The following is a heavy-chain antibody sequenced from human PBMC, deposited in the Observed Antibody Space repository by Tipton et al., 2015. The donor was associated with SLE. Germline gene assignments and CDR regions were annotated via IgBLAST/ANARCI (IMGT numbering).Heavy chain of an antibody. CDR2: SSGSGGST. J-gene: IGHJ5*02. Sequence: SLRLSCAASGFTFSSYAMSWVRQAPGKGLEWVSASSGSGGSTYYADSVKGRFTISRDNSKNTLYLQMNSLRAEDTAVYYCARMWGHDFWSGYSSFDPWGQGTLVTVSS. D-gene: IGHD3-3*01. CDR3: ARMWGHDFWSGYSSFDP. CDR1: GFTFSSYA. V-gene: IGHV3-23*01.